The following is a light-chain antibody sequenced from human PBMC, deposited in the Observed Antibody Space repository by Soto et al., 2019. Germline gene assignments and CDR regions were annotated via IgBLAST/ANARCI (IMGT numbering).Light chain of an antibody. CDR3: QQYGSSPRVT. J-gene: IGKJ4*01. CDR1: QSVSSSY. V-gene: IGKV3-20*01. CDR2: GAS. Sequence: EIVLTQSPGTLSLSPGERATLSCRASQSVSSSYLAWYQQKPGQAPRLLIYGASSRANGIPDRFSGSVSGTDFTLTISRLEPEDFAVYYCQQYGSSPRVTFGGGTKVESK.